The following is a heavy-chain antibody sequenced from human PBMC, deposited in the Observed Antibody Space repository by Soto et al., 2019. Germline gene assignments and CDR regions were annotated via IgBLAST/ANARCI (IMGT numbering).Heavy chain of an antibody. CDR2: IKGDVITT. CDR1: GFTFTHYW. D-gene: IGHD3-3*01. J-gene: IGHJ4*02. Sequence: EVQLVESGGGLVQPGGSLRLSCVDSGFTFTHYWIHWVRHTPGEGLVWVSRIKGDVITTNYADSVKGRFTISRDNAKNTVFLQMNSLRAEDTAVYYWARAAFGAYYLDSWGQGTLVIVS. CDR3: ARAAFGAYYLDS. V-gene: IGHV3-74*01.